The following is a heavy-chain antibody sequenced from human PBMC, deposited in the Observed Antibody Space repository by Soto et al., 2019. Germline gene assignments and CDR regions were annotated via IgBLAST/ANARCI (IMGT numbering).Heavy chain of an antibody. Sequence: SETLSLTYTVSGGSISSYYWSWIRQPPGKGLEWIGYIYYSGSTNYNPSLKSRVTISVDTSKNQFSLKLSSVTAADTAVYYCARRRKYSSSVWFDPWGQRTLVTVSS. D-gene: IGHD6-13*01. CDR3: ARRRKYSSSVWFDP. CDR2: IYYSGST. J-gene: IGHJ5*02. CDR1: GGSISSYY. V-gene: IGHV4-59*01.